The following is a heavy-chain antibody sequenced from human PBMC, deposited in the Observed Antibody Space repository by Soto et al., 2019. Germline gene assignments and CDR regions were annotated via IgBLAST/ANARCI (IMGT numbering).Heavy chain of an antibody. Sequence: QVQLVQSGAEVKKPGASVKVSCKASGYTFTSYGISWVRQAPGQGLEWMGWISAYNGNTNYAQKLQGRVTMTTDTSTSTAYMELRSLRSDETAVYYCARAVGITMVRGVISMGMDVWGQGTTVTVSS. CDR3: ARAVGITMVRGVISMGMDV. CDR2: ISAYNGNT. V-gene: IGHV1-18*01. D-gene: IGHD3-10*01. CDR1: GYTFTSYG. J-gene: IGHJ6*02.